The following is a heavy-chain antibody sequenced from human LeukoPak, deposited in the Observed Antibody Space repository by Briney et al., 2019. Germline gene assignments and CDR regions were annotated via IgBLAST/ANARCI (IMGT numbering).Heavy chain of an antibody. J-gene: IGHJ4*02. Sequence: ASVKVSCKASGYTFTNYDINWVRQTTGQGLEWMGWMNPNSANTGYAQKFPGRVTMTRNTSISTAYMELSSLRSEDTAVYYCARRNKDDSNFRLVDYWGQGTLVTVSS. CDR2: MNPNSANT. CDR1: GYTFTNYD. CDR3: ARRNKDDSNFRLVDY. D-gene: IGHD5-24*01. V-gene: IGHV1-8*01.